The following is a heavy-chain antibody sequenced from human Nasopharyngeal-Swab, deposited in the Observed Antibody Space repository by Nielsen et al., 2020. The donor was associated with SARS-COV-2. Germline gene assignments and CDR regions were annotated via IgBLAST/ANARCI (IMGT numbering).Heavy chain of an antibody. V-gene: IGHV4-59*01. J-gene: IGHJ6*02. CDR1: GGYISSYY. CDR2: IYYSGST. D-gene: IGHD3-10*01. CDR3: ARVAPLSTMVRGVHYGMDV. Sequence: AETLSLTCTVSGGYISSYYWSWIRQPPGKGLEWIGYIYYSGSTNYNPSLKSRVTISVDTSKNQFSLKLSSVTAADTAVYYCARVAPLSTMVRGVHYGMDVWGQGTTVTVSS.